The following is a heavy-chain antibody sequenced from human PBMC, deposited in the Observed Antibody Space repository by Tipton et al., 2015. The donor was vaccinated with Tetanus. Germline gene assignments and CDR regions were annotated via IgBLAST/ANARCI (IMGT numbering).Heavy chain of an antibody. CDR1: GYEFISYW. Sequence: QLVQSVAEVKKPGESLRISCKASGYEFISYWIAWVRQMPGKGLEWMGVIYPADSDIRNSPSFQGQVTMSVDKSTSTAYLQWRSLKASDSAMYYCARHSGGSEIGYYDDMDVWGQGTTVTVSS. V-gene: IGHV5-51*01. CDR3: ARHSGGSEIGYYDDMDV. CDR2: IYPADSDI. D-gene: IGHD3-10*01. J-gene: IGHJ6*02.